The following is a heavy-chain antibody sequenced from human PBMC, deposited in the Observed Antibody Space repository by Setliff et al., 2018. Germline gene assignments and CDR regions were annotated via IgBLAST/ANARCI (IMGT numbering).Heavy chain of an antibody. CDR1: GYTFTDYA. Sequence: ASVKVSCKASGYTFTDYAMHWVRQAPGQRLEWMGWINPGNGNTKYSQKFQGRVTITRDTSASTAYLELASLRDDDTAVYYCVRGPGPSVVVAIPFDHWGQGSLVTSPQ. V-gene: IGHV1-3*01. J-gene: IGHJ4*02. D-gene: IGHD5-12*01. CDR3: VRGPGPSVVVAIPFDH. CDR2: INPGNGNT.